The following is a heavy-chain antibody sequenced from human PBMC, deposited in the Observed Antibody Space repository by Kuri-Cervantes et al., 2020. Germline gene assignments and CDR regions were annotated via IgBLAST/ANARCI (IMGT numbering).Heavy chain of an antibody. D-gene: IGHD2-2*01. CDR1: GFSLSISGVG. CDR3: ARIYIVVVPAASYYYYMDV. CDR2: IFSNDEK. V-gene: IGHV2-26*01. Sequence: SGPTLVKPTQTLTLTCNFSGFSLSISGVGVGWIRQPSGKALEWLAHIFSNDEKSNSTSLNSRLTISKDTSKSQVVLTMTNMVPVDTATYYCARIYIVVVPAASYYYYMDVWGKGTTVTVSS. J-gene: IGHJ6*03.